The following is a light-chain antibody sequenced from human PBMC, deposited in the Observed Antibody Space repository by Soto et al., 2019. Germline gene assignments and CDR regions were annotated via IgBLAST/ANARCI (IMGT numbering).Light chain of an antibody. J-gene: IGLJ2*01. V-gene: IGLV1-40*01. CDR1: TSNIGAAYD. CDR2: GDT. Sequence: QSVLTQPPSVSGAPGQRVTLSCTGSTSNIGAAYDVHWYQRLPGRAPKVLIYGDTHRPSGVPDRFSGSKSGTSASLAITGLQAEDEAEYYCCSYAGTYTFVFGGGTKLTVL. CDR3: CSYAGTYTFV.